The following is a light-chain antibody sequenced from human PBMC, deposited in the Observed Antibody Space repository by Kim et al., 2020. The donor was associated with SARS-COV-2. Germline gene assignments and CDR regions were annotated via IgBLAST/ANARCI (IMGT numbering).Light chain of an antibody. CDR2: GAS. J-gene: IGKJ1*01. V-gene: IGKV3-15*01. Sequence: EIVMTQSPATLSVSPGERATLSCRASQSVSSNFAWYQHKPGQAPRLLIYGASTRATGVPARFSGSGSGTEFTLTISSLQSEDFAVYYCQQYNKWPPWTFGQGTKLEI. CDR3: QQYNKWPPWT. CDR1: QSVSSN.